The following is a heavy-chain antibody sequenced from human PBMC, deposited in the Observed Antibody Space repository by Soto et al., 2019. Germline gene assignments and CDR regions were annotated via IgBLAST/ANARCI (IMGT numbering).Heavy chain of an antibody. D-gene: IGHD2-2*02. CDR1: GYTFTGYY. J-gene: IGHJ5*02. CDR3: ARVVEVCSSTSCYIRFDP. V-gene: IGHV1-2*04. CDR2: INPNSGGT. Sequence: ASVKVSGKASGYTFTGYYMHWVRQAPGQGLEWMGWINPNSGGTNHAQKFQGWVTMTRDTSISTAYMELSRLRSDDTAVYYCARVVEVCSSTSCYIRFDPWGQGTLVTVSS.